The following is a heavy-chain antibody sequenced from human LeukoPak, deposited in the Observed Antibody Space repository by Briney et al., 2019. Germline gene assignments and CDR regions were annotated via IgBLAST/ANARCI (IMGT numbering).Heavy chain of an antibody. Sequence: ASVKVSCKASGYTFTSYGISWVRQAPGQGLEWMGWISAYNGNTNYAQKLQGRVTMTTDTSTSTAYMELRSLRSDDTAVYYCARVSSYSSGWYGTQYYYMDVWGKGTTVTVSS. CDR1: GYTFTSYG. D-gene: IGHD6-19*01. J-gene: IGHJ6*03. V-gene: IGHV1-18*01. CDR2: ISAYNGNT. CDR3: ARVSSYSSGWYGTQYYYMDV.